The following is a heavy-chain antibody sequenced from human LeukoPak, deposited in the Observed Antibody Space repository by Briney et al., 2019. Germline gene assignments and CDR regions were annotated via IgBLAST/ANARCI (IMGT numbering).Heavy chain of an antibody. V-gene: IGHV3-30*02. D-gene: IGHD3-22*01. Sequence: GGSLRLSCAASGFTFSSYGMHWVRQAPGKGLEWVAFIRYDGSNKYYADSVKSRFTISRDNSKNTLYLQMNSLRAEDTAVYYCAKGYYYDSSGYSDYFDYWGQGTLVTVSS. J-gene: IGHJ4*02. CDR2: IRYDGSNK. CDR1: GFTFSSYG. CDR3: AKGYYYDSSGYSDYFDY.